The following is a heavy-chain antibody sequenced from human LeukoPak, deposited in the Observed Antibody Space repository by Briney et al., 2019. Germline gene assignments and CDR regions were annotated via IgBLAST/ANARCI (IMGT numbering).Heavy chain of an antibody. CDR1: GHSLTKFS. J-gene: IGHJ4*02. V-gene: IGHV1-24*01. Sequence: ASVKVFCKVSGHSLTKFSMEWVRQARGKGLEGMGGFDPERGETIHAQKFQGRFTMTEDTSTDTAYMELNRLTSEDTAVYYCATGSIVYDFWGQGTLVTVSS. CDR2: FDPERGET. D-gene: IGHD1-26*01. CDR3: ATGSIVYDF.